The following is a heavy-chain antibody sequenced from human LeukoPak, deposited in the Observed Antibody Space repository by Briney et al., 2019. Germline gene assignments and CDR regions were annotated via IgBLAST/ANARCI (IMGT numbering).Heavy chain of an antibody. J-gene: IGHJ4*02. CDR3: ARICSSTSCYGGGDY. V-gene: IGHV1-2*02. D-gene: IGHD2-2*01. CDR2: INPNSGGT. CDR1: GYTFTGYY. Sequence: ASVKVSCKASGYTFTGYYMHWVRQAPGQGLEWMGWINPNSGGTNHAQKFQGRVTMTRDTFISTAYMELSRLRSDDTAVYYCARICSSTSCYGGGDYWGQGTLVTVSS.